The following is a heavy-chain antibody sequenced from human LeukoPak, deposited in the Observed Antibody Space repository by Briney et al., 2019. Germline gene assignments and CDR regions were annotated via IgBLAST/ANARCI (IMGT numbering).Heavy chain of an antibody. J-gene: IGHJ6*03. CDR3: AKKVYYYYMDV. V-gene: IGHV3-23*01. Sequence: PGRSLRLSWPASGFTFSMYAMSWVRQVPGDVLGWVSAISGSGGSTYYADSVKGRFTISRDNSKNTLYLQMNSLRAEDTAVYYCAKKVYYYYMDVWGKGTTVTVSS. CDR2: ISGSGGST. CDR1: GFTFSMYA.